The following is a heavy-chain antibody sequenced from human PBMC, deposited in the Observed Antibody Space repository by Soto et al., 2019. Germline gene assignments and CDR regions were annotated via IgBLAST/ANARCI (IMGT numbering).Heavy chain of an antibody. Sequence: ASVKVSCKASGYTFTSYYMHWVRQAPGQGLEWMGIINTSGGSTSYAQKFQGRVTMTRDTSTSTVYMELSSLRSEDTAVYYCARASMAAAGRDYYYYYGMDVWGQGTTVTVSS. CDR2: INTSGGST. CDR3: ARASMAAAGRDYYYYYGMDV. V-gene: IGHV1-46*01. J-gene: IGHJ6*02. D-gene: IGHD6-13*01. CDR1: GYTFTSYY.